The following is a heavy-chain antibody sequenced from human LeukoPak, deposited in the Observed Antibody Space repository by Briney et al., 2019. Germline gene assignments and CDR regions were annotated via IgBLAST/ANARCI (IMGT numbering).Heavy chain of an antibody. CDR2: INSDGSST. J-gene: IGHJ4*02. V-gene: IGHV3-74*01. CDR1: GFTFSSYW. CDR3: ARDGIYGDYGH. Sequence: GGSLRLSCAASGFTFSSYWMHWVRHAPGKGLVWVSRINSDGSSTSYADSVKGRFTISRDNAKNTLYLQMNSLRGEDTAVYYCARDGIYGDYGHWGQGTLVTVSS. D-gene: IGHD4-17*01.